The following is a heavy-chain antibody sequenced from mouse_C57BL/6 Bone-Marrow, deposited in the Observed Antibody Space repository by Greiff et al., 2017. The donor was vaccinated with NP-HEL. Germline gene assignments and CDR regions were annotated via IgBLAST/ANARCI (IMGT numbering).Heavy chain of an antibody. CDR1: GYTFTDYN. CDR2: INPNNGGT. D-gene: IGHD3-2*02. CDR3: ARCLPSGYSFDY. Sequence: VQLQQSGPELVKPGASVKIPCKASGYTFTDYNMDWVKQSHGKSLEWIGDINPNNGGTIYNQKFKGKATLPVDKSSSTAYMELRSLTSEDTAVYYCARCLPSGYSFDYWGQGTTLTVSS. J-gene: IGHJ2*01. V-gene: IGHV1-18*01.